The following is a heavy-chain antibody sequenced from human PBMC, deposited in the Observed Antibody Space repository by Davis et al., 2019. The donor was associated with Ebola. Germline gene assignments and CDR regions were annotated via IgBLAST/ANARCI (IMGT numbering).Heavy chain of an antibody. CDR3: ARDRSYCSGGSCYYYGMDV. D-gene: IGHD2-15*01. V-gene: IGHV3-30-3*01. CDR2: ISYDGSNK. CDR1: GFTFSSYA. J-gene: IGHJ6*02. Sequence: GGSLRLSCAASGFTFSSYAMHWVRQAPGKGLEWVAVISYDGSNKYYADSVKGRFTISRDNSKNTLYLQMNSLRAEDTAVYYCARDRSYCSGGSCYYYGMDVWGQGTTVTVSS.